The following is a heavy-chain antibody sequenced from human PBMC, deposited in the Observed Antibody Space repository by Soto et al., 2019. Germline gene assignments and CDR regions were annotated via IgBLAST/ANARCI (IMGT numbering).Heavy chain of an antibody. J-gene: IGHJ4*02. D-gene: IGHD3-10*01. CDR1: GFTFRSYA. CDR2: ISGSGGST. Sequence: GGSLRLSCAASGFTFRSYAMSWVRQAPGKGLEWVSAISGSGGSTYYADSVKGRFTISRDNSKNTLYLQMNSLRAEDTAVYYCAKSGSGSYYNEGYFDYWGQGTLVTVSS. V-gene: IGHV3-23*01. CDR3: AKSGSGSYYNEGYFDY.